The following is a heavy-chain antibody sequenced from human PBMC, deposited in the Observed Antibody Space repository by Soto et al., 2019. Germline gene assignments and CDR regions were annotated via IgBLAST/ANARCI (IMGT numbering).Heavy chain of an antibody. Sequence: PSETLSLTCTVSGGSITDYYWSWIRQPPGKALEWIGYGYHSVSIHYNPSLKTRVTISVGTSENQFSLRLSSVTAADTAVYYCARAFAGFGAYWYFDLWGRGTLVTVSS. J-gene: IGHJ2*01. D-gene: IGHD3-16*01. V-gene: IGHV4-59*01. CDR1: GGSITDYY. CDR3: ARAFAGFGAYWYFDL. CDR2: GYHSVSI.